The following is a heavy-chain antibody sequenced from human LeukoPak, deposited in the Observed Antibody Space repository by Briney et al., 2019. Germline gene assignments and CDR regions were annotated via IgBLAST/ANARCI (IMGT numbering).Heavy chain of an antibody. D-gene: IGHD3-3*01. Sequence: GGSLRLSCAASGFTFSSYGMHWVRQAPGKGPEWVAFIRYDGSNKYYADSVKGRFTISRDNSKNTLYLQMNSLRAEDTAVYYCAKTGRFLEWFYFDYWGQGTLVTVSS. CDR1: GFTFSSYG. J-gene: IGHJ4*02. CDR2: IRYDGSNK. CDR3: AKTGRFLEWFYFDY. V-gene: IGHV3-30*02.